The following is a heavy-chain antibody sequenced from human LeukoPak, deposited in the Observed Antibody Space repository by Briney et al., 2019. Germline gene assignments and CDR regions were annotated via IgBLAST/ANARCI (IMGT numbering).Heavy chain of an antibody. CDR2: IYHSGST. J-gene: IGHJ6*02. CDR1: GGSISSGGYS. Sequence: SETLSLTCAVSGGSISSGGYSWSWIRQPPGKGLERIGYIYHSGSTYYNPSLKSRVTISVDRSKNQFSLKLSSVTAADTAVYYCAGALQDYYYYGMDVWGQGTTVTVSS. CDR3: AGALQDYYYYGMDV. D-gene: IGHD4-11*01. V-gene: IGHV4-30-2*01.